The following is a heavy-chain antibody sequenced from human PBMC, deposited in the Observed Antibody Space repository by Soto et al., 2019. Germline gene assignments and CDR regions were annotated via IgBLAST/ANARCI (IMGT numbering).Heavy chain of an antibody. V-gene: IGHV1-46*01. CDR3: ARALPSHSYAMGV. D-gene: IGHD2-21*01. Sequence: ASVKVSCKASGYTFTSYYMHWVRQAPGQGLEWMGMVNPSGGITSYAQKFQGRVTMTRDTSTSTLNLELSSLRSEDTAVYYCARALPSHSYAMGVWGQGTTVTVPS. CDR2: VNPSGGIT. J-gene: IGHJ6*02. CDR1: GYTFTSYY.